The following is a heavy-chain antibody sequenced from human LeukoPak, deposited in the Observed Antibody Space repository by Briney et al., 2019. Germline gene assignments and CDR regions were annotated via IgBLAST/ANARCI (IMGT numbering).Heavy chain of an antibody. Sequence: GGSLRLSCAASGFTFSGAGMDWGRQASGKGLEWVGRIRSKANSYATAYAASVKGRFTISRDDSKNTAYLQMNSLKTEDTAVYYCTIITGEDFDYWGQGTLVTVSS. CDR1: GFTFSGAG. CDR2: IRSKANSYAT. J-gene: IGHJ4*02. CDR3: TIITGEDFDY. V-gene: IGHV3-73*01. D-gene: IGHD3-16*01.